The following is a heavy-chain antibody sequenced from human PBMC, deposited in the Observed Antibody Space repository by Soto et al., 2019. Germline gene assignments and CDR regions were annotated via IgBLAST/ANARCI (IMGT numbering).Heavy chain of an antibody. CDR3: ARIPEQQLDNWFDP. D-gene: IGHD6-13*01. CDR1: GFSLSNARMG. CDR2: IFSNDEK. V-gene: IGHV2-26*01. J-gene: IGHJ5*02. Sequence: QVTLKESGPVLVKPTETLTLTCTVSGFSLSNARMGVSWIRQPPGKALEWLAHIFSNDEKSYSTSLKSRLTTXKXTFXSQVVLTMTNMDPVDTATYYCARIPEQQLDNWFDPWGQGTLVTVSS.